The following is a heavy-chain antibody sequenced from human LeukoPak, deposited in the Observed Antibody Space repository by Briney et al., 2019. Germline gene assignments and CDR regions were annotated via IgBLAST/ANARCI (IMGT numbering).Heavy chain of an antibody. V-gene: IGHV3-23*01. CDR1: GFTFSSYA. CDR2: ISGSGGST. CDR3: AKDWGFGQQLGYFDH. D-gene: IGHD6-13*01. Sequence: GGSLRLSCAASGFTFSSYAMSWVRQAPGKGLEWISAISGSGGSTYYADSVKGRFTISRDNPKNTLYLQMNSLRAEDTAVYYCAKDWGFGQQLGYFDHWGQGTLVTVSS. J-gene: IGHJ4*02.